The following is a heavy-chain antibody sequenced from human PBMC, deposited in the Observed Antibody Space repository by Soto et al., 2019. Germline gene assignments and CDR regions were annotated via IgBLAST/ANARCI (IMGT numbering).Heavy chain of an antibody. D-gene: IGHD5-12*01. J-gene: IGHJ4*02. CDR1: GASINNYY. V-gene: IGHV4-59*01. CDR2: VYYTGSTST. CDR3: AKYRRTDAEGYRLDF. Sequence: SETLSLTCIVSGASINNYYWIWIRQPPGKGLEWIGYVYYTGSTSTKYNPPLQSRVAMSVDSSKNQFSLKLTSMTAADTAIYYCAKYRRTDAEGYRLDFWGPGTLVTVSS.